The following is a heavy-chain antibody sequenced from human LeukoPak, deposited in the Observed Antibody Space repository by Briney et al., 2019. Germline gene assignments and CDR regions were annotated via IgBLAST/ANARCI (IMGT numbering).Heavy chain of an antibody. V-gene: IGHV3-23*01. CDR1: GFTFSSYA. CDR3: AKGVDGYCSSDSCYAYDC. CDR2: ISSSGGNT. Sequence: GGSLRLSCAASGFTFSSYAMSWVRQAPGEGLEWVSAISSSGGNTYYADSVKGRFTISRDDAKNTLFLQMNSLRAEDTAVYWCAKGVDGYCSSDSCYAYDCWGQGTLVTVSS. D-gene: IGHD2-2*01. J-gene: IGHJ4*02.